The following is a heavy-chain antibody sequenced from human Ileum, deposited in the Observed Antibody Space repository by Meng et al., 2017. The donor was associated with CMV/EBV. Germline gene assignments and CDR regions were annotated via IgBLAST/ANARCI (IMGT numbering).Heavy chain of an antibody. CDR3: ARPAGNHDFDS. J-gene: IGHJ4*01. Sequence: ASVKVSCKASGYTFTDYYMHWVRQAPGQGLEWMGWLNPNTGGTNFAQKFRGRVTMTRDTSISTAYMELSSLRSDDTAVYYCARPAGNHDFDSWGQGTRVTCFS. V-gene: IGHV1-2*02. D-gene: IGHD4-23*01. CDR1: GYTFTDYY. CDR2: LNPNTGGT.